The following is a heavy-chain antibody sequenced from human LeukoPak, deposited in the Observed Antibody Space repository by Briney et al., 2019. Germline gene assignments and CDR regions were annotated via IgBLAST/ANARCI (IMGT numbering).Heavy chain of an antibody. D-gene: IGHD6-19*01. V-gene: IGHV3-30-3*01. Sequence: GGSLRLSCAASGFTFSSYAMHWVRQAPGKGLEWVAVITYDGSNKYYADSVKGRFTISRDNSKNTLYLQMNSLRAEDTAVYYCAREEQGLVSDYYFDYWGQGALVSVA. CDR3: AREEQGLVSDYYFDY. J-gene: IGHJ4*02. CDR1: GFTFSSYA. CDR2: ITYDGSNK.